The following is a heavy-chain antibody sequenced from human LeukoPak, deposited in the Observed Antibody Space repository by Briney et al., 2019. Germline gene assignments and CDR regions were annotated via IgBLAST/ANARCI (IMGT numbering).Heavy chain of an antibody. V-gene: IGHV4-59*08. CDR1: GGSISSYY. CDR3: ATLPLL. Sequence: KPSETLSLTCTVSGGSISSYYWSWIRQPPGGGLEWIGYIYYSGSSGNTDYNPSLKSRLTISVDTSKNQFSLKLSSVTAADTAVYYCATLPLLWGQGTLVTVSS. J-gene: IGHJ4*02. CDR2: IYYSGSSGNT.